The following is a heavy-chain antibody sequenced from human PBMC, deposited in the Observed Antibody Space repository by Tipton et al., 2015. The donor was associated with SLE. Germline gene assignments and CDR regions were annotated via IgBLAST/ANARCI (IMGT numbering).Heavy chain of an antibody. Sequence: GLVKPSETLSLTCTVSGGSISSYYWGWIRQPPGKGLEWIGTIYYSGSTYYNPSLKSRVTISVDTSKNQFSLKLSSVTAADTAVYYCARELEGVGSQQLVNWGQGTLVTVSS. CDR2: IYYSGST. CDR1: GGSISSYY. V-gene: IGHV4-39*07. CDR3: ARELEGVGSQQLVN. D-gene: IGHD6-13*01. J-gene: IGHJ4*02.